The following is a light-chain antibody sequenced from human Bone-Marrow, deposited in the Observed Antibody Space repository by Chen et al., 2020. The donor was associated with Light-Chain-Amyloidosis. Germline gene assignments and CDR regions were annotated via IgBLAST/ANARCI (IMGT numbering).Light chain of an antibody. V-gene: IGLV3-21*02. Sequence: SYVLTQPSSVSVAPGQTATIACGGYNIGSTSVHWYQQRPGQAPLLVVYDDSDRPSGIPERWSGSNSGNTATLAISRVEAGDEADYYCQVWDRSSDRPVFGGGTKLTVL. J-gene: IGLJ3*02. CDR1: NIGSTS. CDR3: QVWDRSSDRPV. CDR2: DDS.